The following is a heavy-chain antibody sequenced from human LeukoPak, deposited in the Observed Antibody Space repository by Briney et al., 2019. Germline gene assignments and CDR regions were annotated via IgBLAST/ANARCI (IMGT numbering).Heavy chain of an antibody. D-gene: IGHD3-10*02. V-gene: IGHV3-23*01. CDR3: AELGITMIGGV. Sequence: GGSLRLSCAASGFTFSSYGVSWVRQAPGKGLEWVSAISGSGGSTYYADSVKGRFTISRDNAKNSLYLQMNSLRAEDTAVYYCAELGITMIGGVWGKGTTVTISS. J-gene: IGHJ6*04. CDR2: ISGSGGST. CDR1: GFTFSSYG.